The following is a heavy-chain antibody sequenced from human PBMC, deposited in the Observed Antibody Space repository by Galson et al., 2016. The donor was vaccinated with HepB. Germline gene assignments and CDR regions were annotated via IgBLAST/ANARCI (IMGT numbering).Heavy chain of an antibody. V-gene: IGHV1-8*01. Sequence: SVKVPCKASGYTVTSDDMNWVRQAPGQGREWRGWMNIDSGNTSLEQKLEGRVTLTRNTSISTAYMELSSLTSEDTAVYFCARGGPGSGTGVPDFWGQGTLVTVSS. J-gene: IGHJ4*02. CDR1: GYTVTSDD. CDR3: ARGGPGSGTGVPDF. CDR2: MNIDSGNT. D-gene: IGHD2-15*01.